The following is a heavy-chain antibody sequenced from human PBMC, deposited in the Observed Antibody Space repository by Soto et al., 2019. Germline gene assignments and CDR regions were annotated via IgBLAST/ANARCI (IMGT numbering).Heavy chain of an antibody. J-gene: IGHJ4*01. CDR1: GGTFSSYA. Sequence: QVQLVQSGAEVKKPGSSVKVSCKASGGTFSSYAISWVRQAPGQGLEWMGGIIPIFGTANYAQKFQGRVXXTADESTSTAYXXXXXXXXXXXXXXXXARRWPPHYFDYXGXXTXXXVSS. CDR3: ARRWPPHYFDY. D-gene: IGHD4-17*01. CDR2: IIPIFGTA. V-gene: IGHV1-69*01.